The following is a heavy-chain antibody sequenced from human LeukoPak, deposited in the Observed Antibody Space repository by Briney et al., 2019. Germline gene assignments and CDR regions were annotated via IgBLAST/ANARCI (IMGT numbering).Heavy chain of an antibody. J-gene: IGHJ6*02. D-gene: IGHD3-10*01. CDR2: ISYDGTNI. CDR1: GFTFSTYS. CDR3: ARDHITLVRGVIYYYYGVDV. V-gene: IGHV3-30-3*01. Sequence: GRSLRLSCAASGFTFSTYSMHWVRQAPGTGLEWVAVISYDGTNIYYADSVKGRFTISRDNSKNTLYLQMNSLRAEDTAVYYCARDHITLVRGVIYYYYGVDVWGQGTTATVSS.